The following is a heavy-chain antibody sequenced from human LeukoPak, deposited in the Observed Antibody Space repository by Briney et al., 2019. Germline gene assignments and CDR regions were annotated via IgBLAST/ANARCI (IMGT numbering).Heavy chain of an antibody. Sequence: SVTVSCKASGYTFTRYYMHWVRQAPGQGLEWMEWINPNSGGTNYAQKFQGRVTMTRDTSISTAYMELSRLRSDDTAVYYCARDGGPTDFDYWGQGTLVTVSS. CDR3: ARDGGPTDFDY. J-gene: IGHJ4*02. V-gene: IGHV1-2*02. D-gene: IGHD3-16*01. CDR2: INPNSGGT. CDR1: GYTFTRYY.